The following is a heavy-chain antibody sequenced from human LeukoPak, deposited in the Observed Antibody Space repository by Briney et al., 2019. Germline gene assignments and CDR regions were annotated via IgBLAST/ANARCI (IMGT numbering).Heavy chain of an antibody. V-gene: IGHV3-48*02. CDR3: ARVDTPIFYDAFDL. CDR2: ISSGSRTI. Sequence: HSGGSLRLSCAASGFTFSDYNMNWVRQAPGKGLEWVSYISSGSRTIYYADSVKGRFTISRDNVKQSLYLQMNGLRDEDTAVYYCARVDTPIFYDAFDLWGQGTMVSVSS. CDR1: GFTFSDYN. D-gene: IGHD5-18*01. J-gene: IGHJ3*01.